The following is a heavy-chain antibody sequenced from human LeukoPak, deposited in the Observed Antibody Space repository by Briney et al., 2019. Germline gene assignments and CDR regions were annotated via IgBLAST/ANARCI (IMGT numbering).Heavy chain of an antibody. D-gene: IGHD5-12*01. J-gene: IGHJ4*02. CDR2: ISSSGSTI. V-gene: IGHV3-48*04. Sequence: PGGSLRLSCAASRFTFSSYAMNWVRQAPGKGLEWVSYISSSGSTIYYADSVKGRFTISRDNAKNSLYLQMNSLRAEDTAVYYCARDFDSGYDGDEDYWGQGTLVTVSS. CDR3: ARDFDSGYDGDEDY. CDR1: RFTFSSYA.